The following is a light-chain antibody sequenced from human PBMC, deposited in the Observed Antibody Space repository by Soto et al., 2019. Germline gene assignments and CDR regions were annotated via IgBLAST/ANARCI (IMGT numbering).Light chain of an antibody. CDR1: QSISNY. J-gene: IGKJ3*01. Sequence: EIVLTQSPATLYLSPGERATLSCRASQSISNYLAWFQQKPGQAPRLVIYDGYNRATGIPARFTGSGSGTDFTLTIGSLEPEDVSVYYCLQRSKWPFTFGPGTKVDIK. CDR2: DGY. CDR3: LQRSKWPFT. V-gene: IGKV3-11*01.